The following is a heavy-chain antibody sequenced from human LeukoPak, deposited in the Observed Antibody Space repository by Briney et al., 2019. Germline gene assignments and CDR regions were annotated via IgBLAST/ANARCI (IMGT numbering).Heavy chain of an antibody. CDR1: GYTLTELS. CDR2: FDPEDGET. Sequence: ASVKVSCKVSGYTLTELSMHWVRQAPGKGLEWMGGFDPEDGETIYAQKFQGRVTMTEDTSTDTAYMELSSLRSEDTAVYYCARQAATGAWLDPWGQGALVTVSS. D-gene: IGHD6-25*01. CDR3: ARQAATGAWLDP. V-gene: IGHV1-24*01. J-gene: IGHJ5*02.